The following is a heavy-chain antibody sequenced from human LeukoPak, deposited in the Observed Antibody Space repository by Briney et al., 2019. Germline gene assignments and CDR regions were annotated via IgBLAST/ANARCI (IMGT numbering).Heavy chain of an antibody. CDR3: ARSPNILTGYLAFDY. Sequence: ASVKVSCKASGYTFTSYGISWVRQAPGQGLEWMGWTSAYNGNTNYAQKLQGRVTMTTDTSTSTAYMELRSLRSDDTAVYYCARSPNILTGYLAFDYWGQGTLVTVSS. V-gene: IGHV1-18*01. CDR1: GYTFTSYG. CDR2: TSAYNGNT. D-gene: IGHD3-9*01. J-gene: IGHJ4*02.